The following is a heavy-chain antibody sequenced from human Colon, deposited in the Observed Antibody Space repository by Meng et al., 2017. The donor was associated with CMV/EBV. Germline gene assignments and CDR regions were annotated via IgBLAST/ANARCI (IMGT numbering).Heavy chain of an antibody. CDR2: INPNSGGT. D-gene: IGHD1-20*01. CDR3: ARAPYNWNDEGWFDP. CDR1: GYTFTGYY. J-gene: IGHJ5*02. Sequence: QGERVQSGAEVKKPGASGKVPCKASGYTFTGYYMHWVRQAPGQGLEWMGWINPNSGGTNYAQKFQGRVTMTRDTSISTAYMELSRLRSDDTAVYYCARAPYNWNDEGWFDPWGQGTLVTVSS. V-gene: IGHV1-2*02.